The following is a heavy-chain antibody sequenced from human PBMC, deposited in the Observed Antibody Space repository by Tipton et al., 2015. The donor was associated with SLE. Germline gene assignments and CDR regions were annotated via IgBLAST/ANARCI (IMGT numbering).Heavy chain of an antibody. CDR1: GYSISSGYY. V-gene: IGHV4-38-2*02. CDR3: ARSGRGGDFDFWSARFFFES. Sequence: TLSLTCTVSGYSISSGYYWGWIRQPPGKGLEWIGSIYHSGSTYYNPSLRGRVTISVDTSKNQFSLKLSSVTAADTAVYYCARSGRGGDFDFWSARFFFESWGQGKLVTVSS. D-gene: IGHD3-3*01. J-gene: IGHJ4*02. CDR2: IYHSGST.